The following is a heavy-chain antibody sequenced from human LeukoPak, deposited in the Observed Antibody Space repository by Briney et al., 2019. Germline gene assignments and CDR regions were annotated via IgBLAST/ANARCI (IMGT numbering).Heavy chain of an antibody. Sequence: GGSLRLSCAASGFTFSSYSMNWVRQAPGKGLEWVSDISSSSNSIYYADSVKGRFTISRDNSKNTLYLQMASLRPEDTAVYYCARGPVASIYYYYYMDVWGKGATVAVSS. V-gene: IGHV3-48*01. D-gene: IGHD5-12*01. J-gene: IGHJ6*03. CDR1: GFTFSSYS. CDR2: ISSSSNSI. CDR3: ARGPVASIYYYYYMDV.